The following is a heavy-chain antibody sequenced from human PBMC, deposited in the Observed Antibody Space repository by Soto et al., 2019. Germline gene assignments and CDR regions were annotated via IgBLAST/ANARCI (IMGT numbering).Heavy chain of an antibody. V-gene: IGHV4-61*01. CDR1: GGSVSSGSYY. J-gene: IGHJ4*02. CDR2: IYYSVST. CDR3: ARDHYDSSRVEY. D-gene: IGHD3-22*01. Sequence: SETLSLTCTVSGGSVSSGSYYWSWILQPPGKGLEWIGYIYYSVSTNYNPSLKSRVTISVDTSKKQFSLKLSSVTAADTAVYYCARDHYDSSRVEYWGKGNLVNVSS.